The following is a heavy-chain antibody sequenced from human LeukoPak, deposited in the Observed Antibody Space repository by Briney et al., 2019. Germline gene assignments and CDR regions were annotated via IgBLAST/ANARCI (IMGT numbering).Heavy chain of an antibody. V-gene: IGHV3-9*03. Sequence: PGRSLRLSCAASGFTFDDYATHWVRQAPGKGLEWVSGISWNSGSIGYADSVKGRFTISRDNAKNSLYLQMNSLRAEDMALYYCAKGAYYDFWSGYFHFDYWGQGTLVTVPS. CDR3: AKGAYYDFWSGYFHFDY. CDR2: ISWNSGSI. J-gene: IGHJ4*02. D-gene: IGHD3-3*01. CDR1: GFTFDDYA.